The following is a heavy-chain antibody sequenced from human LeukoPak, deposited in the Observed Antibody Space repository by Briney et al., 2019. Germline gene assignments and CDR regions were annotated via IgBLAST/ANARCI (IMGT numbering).Heavy chain of an antibody. Sequence: GGSLRLSCAASGFTFSNAWMSWVRQAPGKGLEWVGRIKSKTDGGTTDYAAPVKGRFTISRDDSKNTLYLQMNSLKTEDTAVYYCTTVGLVVPAATFDYWGQGTLVTVSS. CDR2: IKSKTDGGTT. J-gene: IGHJ4*02. CDR3: TTVGLVVPAATFDY. D-gene: IGHD2-2*01. V-gene: IGHV3-15*01. CDR1: GFTFSNAW.